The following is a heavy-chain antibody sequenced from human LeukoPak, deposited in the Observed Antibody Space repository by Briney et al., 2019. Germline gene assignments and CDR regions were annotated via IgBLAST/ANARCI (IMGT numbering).Heavy chain of an antibody. CDR3: ARGKTGYSSSWDLDY. V-gene: IGHV3-21*01. CDR1: GFTFSSYS. D-gene: IGHD6-13*01. Sequence: GGSLRLSCAASGFTFSSYSMTWVRQAPGKGLEWVSSISSSSSYIYYADSVKGRFTISRDNAKNSLYLQMNSLRAEDTAVYYCARGKTGYSSSWDLDYWGQGTLVTVSS. J-gene: IGHJ4*02. CDR2: ISSSSSYI.